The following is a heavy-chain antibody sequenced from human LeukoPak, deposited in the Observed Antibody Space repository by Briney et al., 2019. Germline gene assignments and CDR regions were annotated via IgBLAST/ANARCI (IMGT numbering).Heavy chain of an antibody. CDR2: IHHSGST. V-gene: IGHV4-38-2*02. CDR1: GYSINSGYY. Sequence: SETLSLTCNVSGYSINSGYYSWGWIRQPPGKGLEWIGSIHHSGSTFYNPSLKIRVTMSVDTSKNLFSLKLTSVTATDTAVYYCARDYSDAPIWGQGTMVTVSS. J-gene: IGHJ3*02. D-gene: IGHD2-15*01. CDR3: ARDYSDAPI.